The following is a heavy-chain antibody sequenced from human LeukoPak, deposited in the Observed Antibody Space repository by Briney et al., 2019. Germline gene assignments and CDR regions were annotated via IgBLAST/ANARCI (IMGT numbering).Heavy chain of an antibody. Sequence: SETLCLTCTVSGGSISSYYWSWIRQPAGKGLEWIGRIYTSGSTNYNPSLKSRVTMSVDTSKNQFSLKLSSVTAADTAVYYCAGLIVGATFEYFDYWGQGTLVTVSS. D-gene: IGHD1-26*01. CDR3: AGLIVGATFEYFDY. CDR2: IYTSGST. CDR1: GGSISSYY. J-gene: IGHJ4*02. V-gene: IGHV4-4*07.